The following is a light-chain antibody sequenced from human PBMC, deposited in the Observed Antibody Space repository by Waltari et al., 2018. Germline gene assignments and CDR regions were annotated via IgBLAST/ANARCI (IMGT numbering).Light chain of an antibody. J-gene: IGLJ1*01. V-gene: IGLV2-14*01. CDR1: DSDVGAYDF. CDR3: SSYTTSSAPGV. Sequence: QSALTQPASVSGSPGQSITISCSGTDSDVGAYDFVSWYQQHPGKAPHLIIYEVSNLPSGISNRFSASKSGYTASLTISGLQAEDEADYYCSSYTTSSAPGVFGTGTRVTVL. CDR2: EVS.